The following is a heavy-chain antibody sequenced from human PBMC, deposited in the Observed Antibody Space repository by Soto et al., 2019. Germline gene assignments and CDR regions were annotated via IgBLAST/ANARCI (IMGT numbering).Heavy chain of an antibody. CDR3: AKDPRGIVGAGAWLDS. D-gene: IGHD1-26*01. CDR2: ISYDGSDM. Sequence: GGSLRLSCAASGFSFSSYAIHRVRQAPGKGLEWVAVISYDGSDMYYGDSVKGRFTISRDNSNNTLYLQMNSLRPDDTALYYCAKDPRGIVGAGAWLDSWGQGTLVTVSS. J-gene: IGHJ4*02. CDR1: GFSFSSYA. V-gene: IGHV3-30*18.